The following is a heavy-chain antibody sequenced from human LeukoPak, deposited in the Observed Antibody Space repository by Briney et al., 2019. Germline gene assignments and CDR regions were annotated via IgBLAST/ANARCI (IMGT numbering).Heavy chain of an antibody. J-gene: IGHJ4*02. CDR1: GFTFSSYW. V-gene: IGHV3-7*01. Sequence: GGSLRLSCAVSGFTFSSYWMSWVRQAPGRRPEGVANIKPDGSEKYYVDSVKGRFTFSRDNAKNSLFLQRNSLRDEDTAVYYCARERSCTDGLCYSYFDHWGQGTLVTVSS. CDR2: IKPDGSEK. CDR3: ARERSCTDGLCYSYFDH. D-gene: IGHD2-8*01.